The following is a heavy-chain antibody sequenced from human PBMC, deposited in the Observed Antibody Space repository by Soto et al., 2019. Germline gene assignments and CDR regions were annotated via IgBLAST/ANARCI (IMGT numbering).Heavy chain of an antibody. Sequence: GASVKVSCKASGYTFTSYGISWVRQAPGQGLEWMGWISAYNGNTNYAQKLQGRVTMTTDTSTSIAYMELRSLRSDDTAVYYCAREQNSAGDYYYYGMDVWGQGTTVTVSS. V-gene: IGHV1-18*01. CDR1: GYTFTSYG. J-gene: IGHJ6*02. CDR2: ISAYNGNT. CDR3: AREQNSAGDYYYYGMDV.